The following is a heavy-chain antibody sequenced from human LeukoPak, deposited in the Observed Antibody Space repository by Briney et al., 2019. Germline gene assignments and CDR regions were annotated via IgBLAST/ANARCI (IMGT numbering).Heavy chain of an antibody. CDR3: AREGSGSYYYCYYYMDV. J-gene: IGHJ6*03. CDR1: GGSISSYY. V-gene: IGHV4-4*07. Sequence: PSETLSLTCTVSGGSISSYYWSWIRQPPGKGLEWIGRIYTSGSTNYNPSLKSRVTMSVDTSKNQFSLKLSSVTAADTAVYYCAREGSGSYYYCYYYMDVWGKGTTVTISS. CDR2: IYTSGST. D-gene: IGHD3-10*01.